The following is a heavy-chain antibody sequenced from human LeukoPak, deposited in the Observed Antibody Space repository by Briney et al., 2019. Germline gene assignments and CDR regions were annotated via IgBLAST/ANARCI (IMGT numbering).Heavy chain of an antibody. CDR2: INPNSGGT. CDR3: AGDRCSGGTCYSGFDY. J-gene: IGHJ4*02. D-gene: IGHD2-15*01. V-gene: IGHV1-2*02. CDR1: GYTFTGYF. Sequence: ASVKVSCKASGYTFTGYFMHWVRQAPGQGLEGMGWINPNSGGTNYAQKFQGRVTMTRDTSISTAYMELSRLRSDDTAVYFCAGDRCSGGTCYSGFDYWGQGTLVTVSS.